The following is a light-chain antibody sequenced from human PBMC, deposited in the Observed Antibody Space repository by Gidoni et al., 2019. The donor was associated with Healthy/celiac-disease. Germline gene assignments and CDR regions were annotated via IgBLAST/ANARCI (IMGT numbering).Light chain of an antibody. CDR1: QSISSW. J-gene: IGKJ1*01. Sequence: DIQMTQSPSTLSASVGDRVTITCRASQSISSWLAWYQQKPGKAPKLLIYKASSLESGVPSRFSGSGSGTEFTLTISSLQPDDFATYYCQQYSYSPWTFGQGTKVEIK. CDR2: KAS. V-gene: IGKV1-5*03. CDR3: QQYSYSPWT.